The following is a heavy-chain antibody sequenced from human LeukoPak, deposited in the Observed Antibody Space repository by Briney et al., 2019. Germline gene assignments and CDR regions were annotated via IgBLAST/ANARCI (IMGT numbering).Heavy chain of an antibody. CDR3: ARGGANFVIDY. Sequence: ASEKVSCKASGYTFSSYAMNWVRQAPGQGLEWMGWINTNTGNPTYAQGFTGRFVFSLDTSVSTAYLQISSLEAEDTAVYYCARGGANFVIDYWGQGTLVTVSS. CDR1: GYTFSSYA. CDR2: INTNTGNP. D-gene: IGHD4/OR15-4a*01. J-gene: IGHJ4*02. V-gene: IGHV7-4-1*02.